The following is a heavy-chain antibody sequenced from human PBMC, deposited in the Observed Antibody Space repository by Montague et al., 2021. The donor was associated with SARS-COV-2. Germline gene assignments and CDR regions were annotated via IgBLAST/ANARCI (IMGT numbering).Heavy chain of an antibody. V-gene: IGHV3-30-3*01. J-gene: IGHJ4*02. D-gene: IGHD2-15*01. CDR3: ARDLVVVAATPIDY. CDR1: GFTFSSYA. Sequence: SLRLSCAASGFTFSSYAMHWVRQAPGKGLEWVAVISYDGSNKYYADSVKGRSTISRDNPKNTLYLRMNSLRAEDTAVYYCARDLVVVAATPIDYWGQGTLVTVSS. CDR2: ISYDGSNK.